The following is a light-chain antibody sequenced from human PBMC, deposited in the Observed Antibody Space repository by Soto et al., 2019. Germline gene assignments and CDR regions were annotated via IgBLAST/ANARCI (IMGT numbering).Light chain of an antibody. CDR3: AAWGDSLTGRV. J-gene: IGLJ2*01. V-gene: IGLV1-47*01. CDR1: SSNIGSNY. Sequence: QSVLTQPPSASGTPGQRVTISCSGSSSNIGSNYVYWYQQLPGTAPKLLIYRNNQRPSGVPDRFSGSKSGTSASLAISGLRSEDEGDYYCAAWGDSLTGRVFGGGTELSVL. CDR2: RNN.